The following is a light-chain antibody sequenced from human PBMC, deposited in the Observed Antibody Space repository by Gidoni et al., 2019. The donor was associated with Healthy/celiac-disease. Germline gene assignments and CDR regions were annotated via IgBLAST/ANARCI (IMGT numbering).Light chain of an antibody. CDR1: QSISTW. J-gene: IGKJ1*01. CDR2: KAS. Sequence: DIQMTQSPYTLSASVGDRVTITCRASQSISTWLAWYQQKPGKAPKLLIYKASTLESGVPSRFSGSGSGTEFTLTISGLQPDDFATYYCQQYNSNQWTFGQGTKVEIK. CDR3: QQYNSNQWT. V-gene: IGKV1-5*03.